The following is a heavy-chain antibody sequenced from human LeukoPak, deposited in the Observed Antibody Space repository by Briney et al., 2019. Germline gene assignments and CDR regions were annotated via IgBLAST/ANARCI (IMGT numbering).Heavy chain of an antibody. CDR3: AREKEILAQDAFDI. D-gene: IGHD1-26*01. J-gene: IGHJ3*02. CDR2: IIPILGIA. V-gene: IGHV1-69*04. Sequence: SVKVSCKASGGTFSSYAISWVRQAPGQGLEWMGRIIPILGIANYAQKFQGRVTITADRSTSTAYMELSSLRSEDTAVYYCAREKEILAQDAFDIWGQGTMVTVSS. CDR1: GGTFSSYA.